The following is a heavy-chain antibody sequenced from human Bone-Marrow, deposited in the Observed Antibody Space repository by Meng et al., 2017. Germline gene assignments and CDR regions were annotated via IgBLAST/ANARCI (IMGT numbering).Heavy chain of an antibody. CDR1: GYNFPDYY. D-gene: IGHD3-22*01. CDR3: ARGYDSSGYYYKY. J-gene: IGHJ4*02. Sequence: VQLVHSGVEVKSPGALVKVSCKPSGYNFPDYYIHWVRRAPGQGLEWMGRINPKSGDTHYAQKFQARVTMTGDTSISTAYMELSGLRSEDTAVYYCARGYDSSGYYYKYWGQGTLVTVSS. V-gene: IGHV1-2*06. CDR2: INPKSGDT.